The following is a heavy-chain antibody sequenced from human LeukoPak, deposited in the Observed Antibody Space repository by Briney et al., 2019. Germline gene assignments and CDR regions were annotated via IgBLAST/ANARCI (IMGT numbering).Heavy chain of an antibody. CDR1: GGTFSSYA. CDR2: IIPIFGTA. D-gene: IGHD3-16*02. CDR3: AREPLDYVWGSYPVGDY. Sequence: SVKVSCKASGGTFSSYAISWVRQAPGQGLEWMGGIIPIFGTANYAQKFQGRVTITADESTSTAYMELSSLRSEDTAVYYCAREPLDYVWGSYPVGDYWGQGTLVTVSS. J-gene: IGHJ4*02. V-gene: IGHV1-69*13.